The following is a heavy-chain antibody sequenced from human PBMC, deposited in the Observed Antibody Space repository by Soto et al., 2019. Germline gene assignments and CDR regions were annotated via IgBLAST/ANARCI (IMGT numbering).Heavy chain of an antibody. CDR2: IGAADDP. D-gene: IGHD2-15*01. CDR1: GFTFSSYA. J-gene: IGHJ6*02. Sequence: GGSLRLSCAASGFTFSSYAMSWVRQAPGKGLEWVSAIGAADDPYYLGSVKGRFTISRENAKNSLYLQMNSLRAEDTAVYYCARAYSGRLPRRADYYFAMDVWGQGTTVTVSS. V-gene: IGHV3-13*05. CDR3: ARAYSGRLPRRADYYFAMDV.